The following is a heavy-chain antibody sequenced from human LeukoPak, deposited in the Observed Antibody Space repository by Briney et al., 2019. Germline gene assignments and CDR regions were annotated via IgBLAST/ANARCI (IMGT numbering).Heavy chain of an antibody. D-gene: IGHD2-2*01. J-gene: IGHJ5*02. Sequence: SETLSLTCTVSGGSISSYYWSWIRQPPGKGLEWIGYIYYSGSTNYNPSLKSRVTISVDTSKNQFSLKLSSVTAADTAVYYCAGVVYCSSTSCYHNWFDPWGQGTLVTVSS. CDR2: IYYSGST. CDR1: GGSISSYY. V-gene: IGHV4-59*01. CDR3: AGVVYCSSTSCYHNWFDP.